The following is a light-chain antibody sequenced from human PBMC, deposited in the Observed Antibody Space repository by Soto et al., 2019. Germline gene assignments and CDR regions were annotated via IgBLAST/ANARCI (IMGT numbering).Light chain of an antibody. V-gene: IGKV1-33*01. CDR3: QQYDSLPYT. CDR2: GAS. Sequence: EIQMTQSPSSLSASLGDRVAITCQASQDINDYSNWYQQKPGKAPRLLIYGASFLEVGVPSRFSGSGSGRHFTLTISSLQPEDVAAYYCQQYDSLPYTFVQGTRLEIK. J-gene: IGKJ2*01. CDR1: QDINDY.